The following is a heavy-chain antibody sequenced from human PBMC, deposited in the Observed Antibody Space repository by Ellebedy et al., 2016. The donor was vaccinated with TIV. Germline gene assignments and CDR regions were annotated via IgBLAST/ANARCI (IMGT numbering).Heavy chain of an antibody. V-gene: IGHV3-23*01. CDR2: ISGSGGST. CDR3: ANMGPILYYYGMDV. Sequence: GESLKISCAASGFTFSSSAMSWVRQAPGKGLEWVSAISGSGGSTYYADSVKGRFTISRDNSKNTLYLQMNSLRAEDTAVYYCANMGPILYYYGMDVWGQGTTVTVSS. J-gene: IGHJ6*02. D-gene: IGHD1-26*01. CDR1: GFTFSSSA.